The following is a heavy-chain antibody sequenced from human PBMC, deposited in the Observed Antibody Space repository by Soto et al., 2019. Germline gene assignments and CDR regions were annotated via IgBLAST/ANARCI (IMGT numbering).Heavy chain of an antibody. CDR1: GGPLSSFY. V-gene: IGHV4-59*12. J-gene: IGHJ4*02. Sequence: SETLSLTCNSSGGPLSSFYYSWIRQAPGKGLEWIGQISHSGSTNYNPSLTSRVNKSVDKSKNHFSLKLTSVTAADTAVYYCAARHFWSGPWTETRLDYWGQGTLVTVSS. CDR2: ISHSGST. D-gene: IGHD3-3*02. CDR3: AARHFWSGPWTETRLDY.